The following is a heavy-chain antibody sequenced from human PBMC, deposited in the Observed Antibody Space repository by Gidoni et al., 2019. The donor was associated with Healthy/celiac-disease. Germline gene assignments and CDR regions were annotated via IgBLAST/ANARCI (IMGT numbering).Heavy chain of an antibody. D-gene: IGHD2-2*01. CDR2: IKSKTDGGTT. J-gene: IGHJ6*02. CDR1: GFTFRNAW. CDR3: TTCSSTSCGDYYYYGMDV. Sequence: EVQLVESGGGLVKPGGSLRLSCAASGFTFRNAWLTWVRQAPGKGLEWVGRIKSKTDGGTTDYAAPVKGRFTISRDDSKNTLYLQMNSLKTEDTAVYYCTTCSSTSCGDYYYYGMDVWGQGTTVTVSS. V-gene: IGHV3-15*01.